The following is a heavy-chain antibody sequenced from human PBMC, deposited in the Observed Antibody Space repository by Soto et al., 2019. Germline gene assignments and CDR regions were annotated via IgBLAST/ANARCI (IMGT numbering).Heavy chain of an antibody. V-gene: IGHV1-18*01. J-gene: IGHJ4*02. CDR1: YA. Sequence: YALCCVRKATGQGLEWMGWISVYNGNTIYAQKFQGRVTMTTDTSTSTAYMELRSLRSDDTAVDYRAKDALQYSSRYFGYWGQGHGGTVSS. CDR2: ISVYNGNT. D-gene: IGHD6-13*01. CDR3: AKDALQYSSRYFGY.